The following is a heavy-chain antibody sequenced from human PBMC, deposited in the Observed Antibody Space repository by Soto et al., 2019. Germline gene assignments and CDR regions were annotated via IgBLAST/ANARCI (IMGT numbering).Heavy chain of an antibody. Sequence: QGHLVQSGAEVKKPGASVKVSCKASGYTFTRYGISWVRQAPGQGLEWMGWISGYNGDTNHAQNLTGRVTMTIDTPXPTAYMELRSLTSDDTAVYYCAKNGQPPYYYYGLDVWGQGTTVTVSS. CDR1: GYTFTRYG. J-gene: IGHJ6*02. CDR2: ISGYNGDT. CDR3: AKNGQPPYYYYGLDV. V-gene: IGHV1-18*01. D-gene: IGHD2-8*01.